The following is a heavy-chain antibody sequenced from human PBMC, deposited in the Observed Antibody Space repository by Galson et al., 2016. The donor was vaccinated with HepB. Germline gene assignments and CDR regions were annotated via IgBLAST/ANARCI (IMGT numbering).Heavy chain of an antibody. Sequence: SLRLSCAVSGFTFSDYAMSWVRQAPGKGLEWVSGITGSGESTYYIASVKGRFTISRDNSKNTLYLQMNSLRAEDTAVYYCAKAVTGYWYFDLWGRGTLVTVSS. V-gene: IGHV3-23*01. CDR2: ITGSGEST. CDR1: GFTFSDYA. CDR3: AKAVTGYWYFDL. D-gene: IGHD6-19*01. J-gene: IGHJ2*01.